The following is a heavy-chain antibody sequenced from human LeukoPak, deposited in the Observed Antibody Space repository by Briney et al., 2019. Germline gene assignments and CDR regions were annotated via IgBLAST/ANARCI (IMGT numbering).Heavy chain of an antibody. D-gene: IGHD1-26*01. Sequence: PGGSLRLSCAASGFTFSSYAMSWVRQAPGKGLEWVSAISGSGGSTYYADSVKGRFTISRDNSKNTLYLQMNSLRAEDTAVYYCARSKWELDGFDYWAREPWSPSPQ. CDR3: ARSKWELDGFDY. J-gene: IGHJ4*02. V-gene: IGHV3-23*01. CDR2: ISGSGGST. CDR1: GFTFSSYA.